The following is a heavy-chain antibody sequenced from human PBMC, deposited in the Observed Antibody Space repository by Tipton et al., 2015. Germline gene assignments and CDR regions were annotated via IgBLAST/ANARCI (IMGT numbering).Heavy chain of an antibody. CDR2: ISWYSDNV. D-gene: IGHD3-10*01. CDR1: GFSFDDYA. V-gene: IGHV3-9*01. CDR3: AKASFGDLLGGPDY. J-gene: IGHJ4*02. Sequence: SLRLSCAASGFSFDDYAMHWVRQAPGKGLEWVSGISWYSDNVGYADSVKGRFTISRDNAKNSLYLQMNSLRPEDTALYYCAKASFGDLLGGPDYWGQGTLVTVSS.